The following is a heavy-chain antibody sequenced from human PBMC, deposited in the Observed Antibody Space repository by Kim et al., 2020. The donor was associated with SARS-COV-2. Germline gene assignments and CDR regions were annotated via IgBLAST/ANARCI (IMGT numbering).Heavy chain of an antibody. D-gene: IGHD3-10*01. V-gene: IGHV3-23*01. CDR1: GFTFSSYA. Sequence: GGSLRLSCAASGFTFSSYAMSWVRQAPGKGLEWVSAISGSGGSTYYADSVKGRFTISRDNSKNTLYLQMNSLRAEDTAVYYCAIGRRVRGGNDYWGQGTLVTVSS. CDR2: ISGSGGST. CDR3: AIGRRVRGGNDY. J-gene: IGHJ4*02.